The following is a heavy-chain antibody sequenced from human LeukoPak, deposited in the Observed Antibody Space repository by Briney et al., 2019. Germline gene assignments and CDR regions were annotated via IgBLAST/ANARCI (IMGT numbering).Heavy chain of an antibody. Sequence: GGSLRLSCAASGFTVSSNYMSWVRQAPGKGLEWVSVIYSGGSTYYAGSVKGRFTISRDNSKNTLYLQMNSLRAEDTAVYYCARVSAPGTSGWYFGYWGQGTLVTVSS. CDR2: IYSGGST. CDR1: GFTVSSNY. J-gene: IGHJ4*02. V-gene: IGHV3-66*01. D-gene: IGHD6-19*01. CDR3: ARVSAPGTSGWYFGY.